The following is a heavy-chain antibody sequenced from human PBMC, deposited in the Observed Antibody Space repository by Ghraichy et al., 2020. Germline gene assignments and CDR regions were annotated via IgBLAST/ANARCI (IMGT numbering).Heavy chain of an antibody. CDR2: INHSGST. V-gene: IGHV4-34*01. D-gene: IGHD3-10*01. J-gene: IGHJ4*02. CDR1: GGSFSGYY. CDR3: ARQGGYGSGIGFDY. Sequence: SETLSLTCAVYGGSFSGYYWSWIRQPLGKGLEWIGEINHSGSTNYNPSLKSRVTISVDTSKNQFSLKLSSVTAADTAVYYCARQGGYGSGIGFDYWGQGTLVTVSS.